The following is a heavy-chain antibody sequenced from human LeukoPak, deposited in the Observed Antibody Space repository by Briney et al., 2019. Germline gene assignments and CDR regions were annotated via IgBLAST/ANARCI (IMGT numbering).Heavy chain of an antibody. Sequence: ASMKVSCKASGYNFNRHGISWARQAPGQGIEWMGWISAYNGDTKYSQKFQGRVTLTIDTSTSTAHMELRSLTSDDTAMYYCARDPSNTSGWYIYFDYWGQGTLVTVSS. D-gene: IGHD6-19*01. J-gene: IGHJ4*02. CDR2: ISAYNGDT. CDR3: ARDPSNTSGWYIYFDY. CDR1: GYNFNRHG. V-gene: IGHV1-18*01.